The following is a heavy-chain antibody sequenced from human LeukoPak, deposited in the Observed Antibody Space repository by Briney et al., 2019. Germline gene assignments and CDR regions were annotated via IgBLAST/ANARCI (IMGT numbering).Heavy chain of an antibody. CDR3: VRAGGMVGLGFDY. Sequence: SETLSLTCTVSGGSISSYYWSWIRQPPGKGLEWIGYIDYSEFTNYNPSLKSRLSISVDTSKNQFSMKLTSVTAADTAVYYCVRAGGMVGLGFDYWGQGTLVTVSS. CDR1: GGSISSYY. D-gene: IGHD1-26*01. V-gene: IGHV4-59*01. CDR2: IDYSEFT. J-gene: IGHJ4*02.